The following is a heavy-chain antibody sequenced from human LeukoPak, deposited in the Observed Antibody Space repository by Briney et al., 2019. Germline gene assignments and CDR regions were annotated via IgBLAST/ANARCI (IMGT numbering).Heavy chain of an antibody. CDR2: ISNDGTNK. V-gene: IGHV3-30*03. J-gene: IGHJ4*02. CDR1: GFTFRTYG. Sequence: GGSLRLSCAASGFTFRTYGMHWVRQPPGKGLEWVTMISNDGTNKYYADSVKGRFTISRDNSKSTVSLQMNSLRAEDTAVYYCARPYYYGSGSYYPLDYWGQGTLVAVSS. D-gene: IGHD3-10*01. CDR3: ARPYYYGSGSYYPLDY.